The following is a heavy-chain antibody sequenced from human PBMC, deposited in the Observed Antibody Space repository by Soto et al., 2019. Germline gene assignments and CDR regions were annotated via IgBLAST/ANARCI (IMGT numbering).Heavy chain of an antibody. CDR1: GGTPRSYA. CDR3: ARGSTITRNYYYYGMDV. Sequence: PSVHVSCKAPGGTPRSYAISWERQAPGQGLEGMGRNIPIFGTANYAQKFQGRGTITAAESTSTAYRELSSLRSEDTAVYYCARGSTITRNYYYYGMDVWGQRTTVTVSS. CDR2: NIPIFGTA. J-gene: IGHJ6*02. D-gene: IGHD4-4*01. V-gene: IGHV1-69*15.